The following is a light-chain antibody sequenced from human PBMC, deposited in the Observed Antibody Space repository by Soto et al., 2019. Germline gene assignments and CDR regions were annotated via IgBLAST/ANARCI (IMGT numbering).Light chain of an antibody. Sequence: QSVLTQPPSVSAASGQKVTIFCSGSNSNIGNNYVSWYQHLPGTAPKLLIYDNDQRPSGIPDRFSGSKSGTSATLGITGLQTGDEADYYCGTWDSSLTDVVFGGGTKLTVL. J-gene: IGLJ2*01. CDR3: GTWDSSLTDVV. CDR1: NSNIGNNY. V-gene: IGLV1-51*01. CDR2: DND.